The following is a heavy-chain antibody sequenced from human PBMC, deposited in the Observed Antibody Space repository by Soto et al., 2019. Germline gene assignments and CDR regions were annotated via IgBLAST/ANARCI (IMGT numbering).Heavy chain of an antibody. CDR1: GGAFSGYY. Sequence: QVQLQQWGAGLLKPSETLSLTCAVYGGAFSGYYWSWIRQPPGKGLEWIGEINHSGSTNYNPSLMSRVTISVGTSKTQFSLELSSVTAADTAVYHCARGQDYSSSWYRLYYYYGMDVWGQGTTVTVSS. V-gene: IGHV4-34*01. J-gene: IGHJ6*02. CDR3: ARGQDYSSSWYRLYYYYGMDV. CDR2: INHSGST. D-gene: IGHD6-13*01.